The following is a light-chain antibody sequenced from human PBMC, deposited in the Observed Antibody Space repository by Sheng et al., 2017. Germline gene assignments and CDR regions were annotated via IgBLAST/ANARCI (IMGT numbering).Light chain of an antibody. Sequence: DIQMTQSPSTLSASVGDRVTITCRASQSIGSWLAWYQQKPGKAPKLLTNSASSLESGVPSRFSGSGSGTDFTLTISSLQPDDFATYYCQQYNSYSPTFGQGTKVEIK. CDR3: QQYNSYSPT. CDR1: QSIGSW. CDR2: SAS. J-gene: IGKJ1*01. V-gene: IGKV1-5*03.